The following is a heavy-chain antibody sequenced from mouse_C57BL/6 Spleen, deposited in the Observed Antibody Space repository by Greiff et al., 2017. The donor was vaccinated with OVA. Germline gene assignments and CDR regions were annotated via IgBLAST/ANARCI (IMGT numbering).Heavy chain of an antibody. CDR2: ISYDGSN. CDR1: GYSITSGYY. V-gene: IGHV3-6*01. J-gene: IGHJ1*03. CDR3: ARGRVVGGGYFDV. D-gene: IGHD1-1*01. Sequence: ESGPGLVKPSQSLSLTCSVPGYSITSGYYWNWIRQFPGNKLEWMGSISYDGSNNYNPSLKNRISITRDTSKNQFFLKLNSVTTEDTATYYCARGRVVGGGYFDVWGTGTTVTVSS.